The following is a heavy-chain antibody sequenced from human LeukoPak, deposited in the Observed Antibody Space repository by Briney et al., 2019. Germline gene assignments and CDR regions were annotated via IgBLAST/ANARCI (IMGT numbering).Heavy chain of an antibody. Sequence: GGSLRLSCVASGFTFSSYAMNWVRQAPGKGLEWVSAISGSGGYTYYAGSVKGRFTISRDNSKNTLYLQMNSLRAEDTAVYYCARALSGSPPYDSWGQGTLVTVSS. J-gene: IGHJ4*02. D-gene: IGHD1-26*01. CDR2: ISGSGGYT. CDR3: ARALSGSPPYDS. V-gene: IGHV3-23*01. CDR1: GFTFSSYA.